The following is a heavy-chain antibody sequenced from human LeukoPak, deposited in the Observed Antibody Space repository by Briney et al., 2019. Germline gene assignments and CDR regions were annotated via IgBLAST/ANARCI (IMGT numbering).Heavy chain of an antibody. J-gene: IGHJ4*02. V-gene: IGHV3-49*04. D-gene: IGHD3-3*01. CDR2: IRSGANGRTT. CDR3: ARDKVYNDFSSAY. Sequence: PGRSLTLSCTGSRLTFGDYSTNWVRHAPGGGLEWVGFIRSGANGRTTEYAASVKVRCTFSSDDSRSVAYLQMKNLSTEDTAVYFCARDKVYNDFSSAYWGQGTLVTVSS. CDR1: RLTFGDYS.